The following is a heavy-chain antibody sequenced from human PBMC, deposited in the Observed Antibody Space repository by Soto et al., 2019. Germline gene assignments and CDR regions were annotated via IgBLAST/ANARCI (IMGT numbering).Heavy chain of an antibody. CDR3: ARQIYDSDTGPNFQYYFDS. V-gene: IGHV5-10-1*01. CDR1: GYSFAGDW. J-gene: IGHJ4*02. D-gene: IGHD3-22*01. CDR2: IDPSDSQT. Sequence: GESLKISCRGSGYSFAGDWITWVRQKPGKGLEWMGRIDPSDSQTYYSPSFRGHVTISVTKSITTVFLQWSSLRASDTAMYYCARQIYDSDTGPNFQYYFDSWGQGTPVTVSS.